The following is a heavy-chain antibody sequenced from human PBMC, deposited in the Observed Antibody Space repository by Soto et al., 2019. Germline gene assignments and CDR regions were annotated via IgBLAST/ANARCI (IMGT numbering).Heavy chain of an antibody. D-gene: IGHD3-3*01. CDR1: GDSISPYY. CDR2: IYYAGST. V-gene: IGHV4-59*08. CDR3: ARLGGYYQDLPH. J-gene: IGHJ4*02. Sequence: PSETLSLTCNVSGDSISPYYWAWIRQPPGKGLEWIGYIYYAGSTSYNPSVKSRVTISLDTPKKQFSLKLTSVTAADTAVYFCARLGGYYQDLPHWCRGMLVTVSS.